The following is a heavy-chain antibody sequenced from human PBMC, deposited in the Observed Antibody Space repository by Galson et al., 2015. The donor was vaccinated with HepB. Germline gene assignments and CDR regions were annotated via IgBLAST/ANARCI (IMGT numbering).Heavy chain of an antibody. D-gene: IGHD1-26*01. V-gene: IGHV5-10-1*01. J-gene: IGHJ4*02. CDR1: GYSFTSYW. CDR2: IDPSDSYT. Sequence: QSGAEVKKPGESLRISCKGSGYSFTSYWISWVRQMPGKGLEWMGRIDPSDSYTNYSPSFQGHVTISVDTSKNQFSLKLSSVTAADTAVYYCARPQNSGSYLLPFDCWGQGTLVTVSS. CDR3: ARPQNSGSYLLPFDC.